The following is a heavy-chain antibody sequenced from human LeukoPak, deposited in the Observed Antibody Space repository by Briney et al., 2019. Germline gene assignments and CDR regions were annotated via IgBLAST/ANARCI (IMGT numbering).Heavy chain of an antibody. J-gene: IGHJ4*02. CDR3: ARAYHYYDSSGYAY. CDR2: IYYSGST. V-gene: IGHV4-39*01. Sequence: PSETLSLTCTVSGGSISSSSYYWGWIRQPPGKGLEWIGSIYYSGSTYYNPSLKSRLTISVDTSKNQFSLKLSSVTAADTAVYYCARAYHYYDSSGYAYWGQGTLVTVSS. CDR1: GGSISSSSYY. D-gene: IGHD3-22*01.